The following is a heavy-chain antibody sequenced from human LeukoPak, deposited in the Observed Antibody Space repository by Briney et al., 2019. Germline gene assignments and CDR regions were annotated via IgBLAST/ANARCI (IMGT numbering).Heavy chain of an antibody. CDR2: INPISGGT. CDR3: ARDTAYKDY. D-gene: IGHD5-24*01. J-gene: IGHJ4*02. Sequence: ASVKVSCKASGYTFTGYFIHWVRQAPGQGLEWMRWINPISGGTIYAQKFQGRVTMTRDTSISTAYMELSSLRSDDTAVYYCARDTAYKDYWGQGTRVTVSS. CDR1: GYTFTGYF. V-gene: IGHV1-2*02.